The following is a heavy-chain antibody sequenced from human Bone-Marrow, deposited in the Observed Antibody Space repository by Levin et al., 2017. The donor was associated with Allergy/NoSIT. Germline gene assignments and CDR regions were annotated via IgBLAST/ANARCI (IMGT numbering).Heavy chain of an antibody. CDR3: ARGYDSSGYNP. J-gene: IGHJ5*02. CDR2: INHSGST. CDR1: GGSFRGYY. Sequence: RSQTLSLPCAVYGGSFRGYYWSWIRQPPGKGLEWIGEINHSGSTNYNPSLTSRVTISVDTSKNRFSLKLSSVTAADTAVYYCARGYDSSGYNPWGQGTLVTVSS. V-gene: IGHV4-34*01. D-gene: IGHD3-22*01.